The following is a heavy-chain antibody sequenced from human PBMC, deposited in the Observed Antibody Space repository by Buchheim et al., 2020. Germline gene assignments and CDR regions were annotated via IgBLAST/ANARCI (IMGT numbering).Heavy chain of an antibody. CDR1: GFTFSSYA. CDR3: AKDLVSRYCSGGSCDAYGY. J-gene: IGHJ4*02. D-gene: IGHD2-15*01. Sequence: EVQLLESGGGLVQPGGSLRLSCAASGFTFSSYAMSWVRQAPGKGLEWVSAISGSGGSTYYADSVKGRFTISRANSKNTLYLQMNSLRAEDTAVYYCAKDLVSRYCSGGSCDAYGYWGQGTL. V-gene: IGHV3-23*01. CDR2: ISGSGGST.